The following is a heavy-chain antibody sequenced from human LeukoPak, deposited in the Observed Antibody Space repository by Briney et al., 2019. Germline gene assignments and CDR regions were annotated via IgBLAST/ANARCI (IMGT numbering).Heavy chain of an antibody. CDR1: GYTFTSYA. V-gene: IGHV7-4-1*02. Sequence: ASVKVSCKASGYTFTSYARNWVRQAPGQGLEWMGWINTNTGNPTYAQGFTGRFVFSLDTSVSTAYPQISSLKAEDTAVYYCARDATYSSSWYRRFWFDPWGQGTLVTVSS. J-gene: IGHJ5*02. CDR3: ARDATYSSSWYRRFWFDP. CDR2: INTNTGNP. D-gene: IGHD6-13*01.